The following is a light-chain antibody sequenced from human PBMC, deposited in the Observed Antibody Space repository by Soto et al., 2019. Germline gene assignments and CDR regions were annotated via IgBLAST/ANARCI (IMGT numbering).Light chain of an antibody. Sequence: EIVLTQSPAALSVSPGGRATLSCRASQDVMYDLAWYQQKPGQAPRLLVYGASTRATDAPPRFRGSGSGREFSLTISSMQAEEFATCYCQKYRSLRRTFGQGSRVEIK. CDR2: GAS. J-gene: IGKJ1*01. CDR1: QDVMYD. V-gene: IGKV3-15*01. CDR3: QKYRSLRRT.